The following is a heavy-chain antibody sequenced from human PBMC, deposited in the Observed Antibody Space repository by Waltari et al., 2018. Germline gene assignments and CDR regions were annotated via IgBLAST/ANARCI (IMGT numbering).Heavy chain of an antibody. D-gene: IGHD1-26*01. J-gene: IGHJ4*02. CDR2: IKQDGSDT. V-gene: IGHV3-7*04. CDR1: GFTFNTFW. CDR3: ARDWEGDRPNFDY. Sequence: EVQLVESGGGLVQPGGSLRLSCVASGFTFNTFWMSWVRQAPGKGLEGVNDIKQDGSDTYYADSVKGRFTVSRDNAKNSLYLQMNSLRVEDTAVYYCARDWEGDRPNFDYWGQGTLVTVSS.